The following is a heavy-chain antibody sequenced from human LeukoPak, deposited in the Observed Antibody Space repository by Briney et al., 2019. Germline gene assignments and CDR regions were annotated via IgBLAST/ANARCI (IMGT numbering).Heavy chain of an antibody. CDR1: GGSLSSGDYY. Sequence: SETLSLTCTVSGGSLSSGDYYWSWIRQPPGKGLEWIGYMYYSGSTYHNPSLKSRVTISVDTSKNQFSLKLSSVTAADTAVYYCARVIRRNDAFDIWGQGTMVTVSS. J-gene: IGHJ3*02. CDR3: ARVIRRNDAFDI. D-gene: IGHD2-21*01. V-gene: IGHV4-30-4*01. CDR2: MYYSGST.